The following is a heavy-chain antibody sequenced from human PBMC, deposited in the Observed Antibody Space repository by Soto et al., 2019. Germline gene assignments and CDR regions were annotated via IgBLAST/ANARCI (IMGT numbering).Heavy chain of an antibody. J-gene: IGHJ4*02. D-gene: IGHD3-16*01. CDR2: IYWDDAK. CDR1: GFSLSASGVG. V-gene: IGHV2-5*02. CDR3: AHKGGGDRILDY. Sequence: QITLKESGPTLVKPTQTLTLTCTFSGFSLSASGVGVGWIRQPPGKALEWLAIIYWDDAKHYSPSLKSSLTDTKDPSKNLGVLRMANMDPVDPAKYYWAHKGGGDRILDYWGQGTLVTVSS.